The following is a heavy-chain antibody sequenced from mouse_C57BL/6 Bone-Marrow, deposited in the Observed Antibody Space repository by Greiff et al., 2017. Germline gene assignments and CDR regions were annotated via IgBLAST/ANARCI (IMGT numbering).Heavy chain of an antibody. CDR1: GYTFTSYT. V-gene: IGHV1-4*01. J-gene: IGHJ2*01. D-gene: IGHD1-1*01. Sequence: VQLVESGAELARPGASVKMSCKASGYTFTSYTMHWVQQRPGPGLEWIGYINPSSGYTKYNQKFKDKATLTADKSSSTAYMQLSSLTSEDAAVYYCARGDYYGSSWGRDYWGQGTTLTVSS. CDR3: ARGDYYGSSWGRDY. CDR2: INPSSGYT.